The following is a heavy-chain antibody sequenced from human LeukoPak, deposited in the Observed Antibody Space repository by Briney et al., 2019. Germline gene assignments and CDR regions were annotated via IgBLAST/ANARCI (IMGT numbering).Heavy chain of an antibody. CDR1: GFTFSSYA. D-gene: IGHD3-22*01. V-gene: IGHV3-21*01. Sequence: GGSLRLSCAASGFTFSSYAMSWVRQAPGKGLEWVSSFGTRSTSIYHAGSVKGRFAISRDNAKNSLYLQMNSLRAEDTALYYCAREVSEGFDFWGQGTLVTVSS. J-gene: IGHJ4*02. CDR3: AREVSEGFDF. CDR2: FGTRSTSI.